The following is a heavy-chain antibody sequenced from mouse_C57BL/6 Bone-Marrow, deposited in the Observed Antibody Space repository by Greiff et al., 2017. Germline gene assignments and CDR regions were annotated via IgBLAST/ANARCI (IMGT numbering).Heavy chain of an antibody. CDR3: ARLTGTGYYAMDY. V-gene: IGHV1-76*01. J-gene: IGHJ4*01. CDR1: GYTFTDYY. Sequence: QVQLKQSGAELVRPGASVKLSCKASGYTFTDYYINWVKQRPGQGLEWIARIYPGSGNTYYNEKFKGKATLTAEKSSSTAYMQLSSLTSEDSAVYFCARLTGTGYYAMDYWGQGTSVTVSS. D-gene: IGHD4-1*01. CDR2: IYPGSGNT.